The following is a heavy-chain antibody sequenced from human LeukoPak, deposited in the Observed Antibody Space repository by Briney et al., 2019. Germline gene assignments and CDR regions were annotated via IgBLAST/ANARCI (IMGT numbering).Heavy chain of an antibody. CDR2: IYHSGST. V-gene: IGHV4-30-2*01. Sequence: SQTLSLTCAVSGGSISSGGYSWSWIRQPPGKGLEWIGYIYHSGSTYYHPSLKSRVTISVDRSKNQFSLKLSSVTAADTAVYYCARYTEARTFDYWGQGTLVTVSS. CDR3: ARYTEARTFDY. J-gene: IGHJ4*02. CDR1: GGSISSGGYS.